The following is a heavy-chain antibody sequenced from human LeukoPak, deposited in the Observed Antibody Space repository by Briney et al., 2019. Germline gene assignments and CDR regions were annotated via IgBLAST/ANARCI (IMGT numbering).Heavy chain of an antibody. J-gene: IGHJ4*02. CDR1: GFTFSSYE. CDR2: ISSSSSYI. CDR3: ARARSSGWVIDS. Sequence: PGGSLRLSCAASGFTFSSYEVNWVRQAPGKGLEWVSSISSSSSYIYYADSVKGRFTISRDNAKNSLYLQMNSLRAEDTAVYYCARARSSGWVIDSWGQGTLVTVSS. D-gene: IGHD6-19*01. V-gene: IGHV3-21*01.